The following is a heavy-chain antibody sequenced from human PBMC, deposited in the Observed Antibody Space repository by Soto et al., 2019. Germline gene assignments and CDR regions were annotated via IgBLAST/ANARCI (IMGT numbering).Heavy chain of an antibody. J-gene: IGHJ6*02. D-gene: IGHD2-2*01. Sequence: QVQLVQSGAEVKKPGSSARVSCKASGGTFTRDGINWVRQAPGQGLEWMGGIIPRFGTPNYAQKFRGRVTIIADKATSAVYMELHSLSAEDTAVYYLTKIWGGCSSSSGGMDVWGQGTTVIVSS. CDR1: GGTFTRDG. CDR2: IIPRFGTP. CDR3: TKIWGGCSSSSGGMDV. V-gene: IGHV1-69*06.